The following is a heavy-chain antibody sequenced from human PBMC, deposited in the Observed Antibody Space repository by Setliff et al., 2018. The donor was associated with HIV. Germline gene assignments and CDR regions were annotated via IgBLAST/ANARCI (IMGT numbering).Heavy chain of an antibody. Sequence: SETLSLTCAVSGGSITSSNWWSWVRQPPGKGLEWIGEKNHIGSTNYNPSLTGRVTISVDTSQNQFSLQLKHVTAADTAIYYCAREQYHFVVDYYYYYGMDVWGQGNTVTVSS. CDR2: KNHIGST. CDR1: GGSITSSNW. J-gene: IGHJ6*02. D-gene: IGHD2-15*01. V-gene: IGHV4-4*02. CDR3: AREQYHFVVDYYYYYGMDV.